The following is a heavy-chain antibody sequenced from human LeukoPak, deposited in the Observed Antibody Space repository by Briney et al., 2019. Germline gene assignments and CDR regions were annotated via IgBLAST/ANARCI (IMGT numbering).Heavy chain of an antibody. V-gene: IGHV3-48*04. CDR2: ISSSSFKI. D-gene: IGHD6-13*01. CDR3: VRDLSYGSSWYYYMDV. Sequence: PGGSLRLSCAASEFTFVRYAMNWVRQAPGKGLEWVSYISSSSFKIGYADSVKGRFTISRDNSKNSLYLQMDSLRVEDTAVYYCVRDLSYGSSWYYYMDVWGKGTTVTGSS. CDR1: EFTFVRYA. J-gene: IGHJ6*03.